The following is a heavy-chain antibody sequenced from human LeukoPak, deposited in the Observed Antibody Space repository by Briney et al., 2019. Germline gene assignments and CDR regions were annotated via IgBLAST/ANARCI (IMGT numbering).Heavy chain of an antibody. CDR1: GFTFSSYW. J-gene: IGHJ5*02. CDR2: IKQDGSEK. CDR3: ARGGEHDYGDYNWFDP. Sequence: GGSLRLSCAASGFTFSSYWMSWVRQAPGKGLEWVANIKQDGSEKYYVDSVKGRFTISRDNAKNSLYPQMNSLRAEDTAVYYCARGGEHDYGDYNWFDPWGQGTLVTVSS. V-gene: IGHV3-7*01. D-gene: IGHD4-17*01.